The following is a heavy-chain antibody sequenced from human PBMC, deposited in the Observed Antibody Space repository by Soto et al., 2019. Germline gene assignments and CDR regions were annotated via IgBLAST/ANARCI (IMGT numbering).Heavy chain of an antibody. Sequence: QVQLVQSGAEVKTPGASVKVSCKASGYTFSSYYMNWVGQAPGQGRERKGIINSNGGSTSYAHKFQGRGTMTRDTYTSTVYMELSSLRFEDTAVDYCSRGGSSEFGWFDPWGQGTLVTVSS. CDR2: INSNGGST. D-gene: IGHD6-6*01. CDR1: GYTFSSYY. V-gene: IGHV1-46*01. J-gene: IGHJ5*02. CDR3: SRGGSSEFGWFDP.